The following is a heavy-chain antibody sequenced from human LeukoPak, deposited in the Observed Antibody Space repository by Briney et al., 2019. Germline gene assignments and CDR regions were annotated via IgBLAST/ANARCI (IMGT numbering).Heavy chain of an antibody. Sequence: GGSLRLSCVASGFTFSSSWMAWVRQTPGKGLEWVANINQAGSDKNYVDSVKGRFTISRDNGKNSLYLQMNSLRAEDTALYYCARDYYTSGSHWGQGTLVIVSS. CDR3: ARDYYTSGSH. CDR1: GFTFSSSW. J-gene: IGHJ4*02. D-gene: IGHD3-10*01. CDR2: INQAGSDK. V-gene: IGHV3-7*01.